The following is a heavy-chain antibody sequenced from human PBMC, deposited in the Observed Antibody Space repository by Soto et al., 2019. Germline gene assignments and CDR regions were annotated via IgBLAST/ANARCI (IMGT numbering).Heavy chain of an antibody. Sequence: EVQLVESGGGLVQPGGSLRLSCAASGFTFNTYWLHWVRQAPGKGLVWVSRVNMDGSTTTYADSVRGRFTISRDNAKDTVYLEMNSLRDEDRAVYYCARGAKGQWLVESWVQGTPVTLSS. CDR1: GFTFNTYW. CDR2: VNMDGSTT. D-gene: IGHD6-19*01. J-gene: IGHJ5*02. V-gene: IGHV3-74*01. CDR3: ARGAKGQWLVES.